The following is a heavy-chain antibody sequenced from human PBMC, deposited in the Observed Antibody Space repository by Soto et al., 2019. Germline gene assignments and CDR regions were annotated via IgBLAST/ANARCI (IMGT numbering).Heavy chain of an antibody. D-gene: IGHD3-22*01. Sequence: ASVKVSCKASGYTFTSYGISWVRQAPGQGLEWKGWISAYNGNTNYAQKLQGRVTMTTDTSTSTAYMELRSLRSDDTAVYYCARLSYYYDSSGFVVPGEGFPSQDYWGQGTLVTVSS. J-gene: IGHJ4*02. V-gene: IGHV1-18*01. CDR2: ISAYNGNT. CDR3: ARLSYYYDSSGFVVPGEGFPSQDY. CDR1: GYTFTSYG.